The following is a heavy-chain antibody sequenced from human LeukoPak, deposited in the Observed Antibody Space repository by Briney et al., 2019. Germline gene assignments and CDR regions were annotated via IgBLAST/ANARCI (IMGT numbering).Heavy chain of an antibody. CDR1: GGAISSYY. CDR2: IYYSGST. Sequence: SETLSLTCTVSGGAISSYYWSWIRQPPGKGLEWFGYIYYSGSTNYNPSLKSRVTISVDTSKNQFSLKLSSVTAADTAVYYCARGGSYCSGGSCYSVPFDYWGQGTLVTVSS. V-gene: IGHV4-59*01. CDR3: ARGGSYCSGGSCYSVPFDY. D-gene: IGHD2-15*01. J-gene: IGHJ4*02.